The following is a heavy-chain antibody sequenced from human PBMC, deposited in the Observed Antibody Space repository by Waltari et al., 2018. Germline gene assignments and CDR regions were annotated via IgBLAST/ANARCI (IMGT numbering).Heavy chain of an antibody. CDR1: GFTFSSPW. V-gene: IGHV3-7*04. CDR2: IKKDGSES. Sequence: EVQLVESGGGLVQPGGSLRLSCAASGFTFSSPWMTWVRQAPGKGLEWLANIKKDGSESYYGDSVKGRFTISRDNTKNSLYLKMNSLRVEDTAVYYCARADYGGTADYDYWGQGTQVTVSS. J-gene: IGHJ4*02. D-gene: IGHD4-17*01. CDR3: ARADYGGTADYDY.